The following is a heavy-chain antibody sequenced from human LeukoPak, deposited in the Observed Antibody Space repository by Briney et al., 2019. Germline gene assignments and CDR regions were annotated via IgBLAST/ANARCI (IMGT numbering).Heavy chain of an antibody. D-gene: IGHD1-14*01. CDR3: TRDRSRAEDD. CDR1: GLRFSTYS. J-gene: IGHJ4*02. Sequence: GGSLRLSCAASGLRFSTYSMTWVRQAPGKGLEWVANINQGGSDKYYVDSVKGRFTISGDNANNLLYLQMNSLRGEDTAVYYCTRDRSRAEDDWGQGTLVTVSS. V-gene: IGHV3-7*01. CDR2: INQGGSDK.